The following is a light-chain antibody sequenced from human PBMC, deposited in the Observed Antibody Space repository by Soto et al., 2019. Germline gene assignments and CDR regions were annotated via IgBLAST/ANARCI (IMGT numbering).Light chain of an antibody. CDR2: KES. CDR1: QSISSY. Sequence: DIDMTQSPSTLSASLGDSVTIACRASQSISSYLAWYQQKTGKAPNLLIYKESNLASGVPSRLTGGGSGTDLNLTINRLQPDDSATYFCQQYNSYSYTCGQGTQVDIK. V-gene: IGKV1-5*03. J-gene: IGKJ2*01. CDR3: QQYNSYSYT.